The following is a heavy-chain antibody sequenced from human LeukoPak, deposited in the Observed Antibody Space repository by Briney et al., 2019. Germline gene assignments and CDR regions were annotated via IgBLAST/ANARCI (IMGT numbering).Heavy chain of an antibody. CDR2: IKQDASEI. V-gene: IGHV3-7*01. J-gene: IGHJ5*01. D-gene: IGHD6-25*01. CDR1: GVPISGYW. CDR3: VKSAAAGDS. Sequence: GGSLRLSCAASGVPISGYWMSWVRQAPGKGLEWVANIKQDASEIYYVASVRGRFTISRDNAKNSVFLQMNSLRAEDTAVYYCVKSAAAGDSWGQGTLVTVSS.